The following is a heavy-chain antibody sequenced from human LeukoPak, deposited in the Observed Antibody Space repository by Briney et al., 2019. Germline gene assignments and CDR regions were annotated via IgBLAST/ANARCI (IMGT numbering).Heavy chain of an antibody. CDR3: AKDYGDYFDC. Sequence: GGSLRLSCAASGFTFSSYGMHWVRQAPGKGLEWVAFIRYDGSNKYHADSVKGRFTISRDNSKNTLYLQMNSLRAEDTAVYYCAKDYGDYFDCRGQGTLVTVSS. CDR2: IRYDGSNK. CDR1: GFTFSSYG. J-gene: IGHJ4*02. D-gene: IGHD4-17*01. V-gene: IGHV3-30*02.